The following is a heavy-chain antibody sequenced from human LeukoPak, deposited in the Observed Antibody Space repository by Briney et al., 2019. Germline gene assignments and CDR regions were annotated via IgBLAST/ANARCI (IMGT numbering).Heavy chain of an antibody. Sequence: SETLSLTCTVSGGSISSYYWSWIRQPPWKGLEWIGYIYYSGSTNYNPSLKSRVTISVDTSKNQFSLKLSSVTAADTAVYYCARDLLRYGMDVWGQGTTVTVSS. CDR1: GGSISSYY. D-gene: IGHD1-26*01. CDR3: ARDLLRYGMDV. V-gene: IGHV4-59*01. J-gene: IGHJ6*02. CDR2: IYYSGST.